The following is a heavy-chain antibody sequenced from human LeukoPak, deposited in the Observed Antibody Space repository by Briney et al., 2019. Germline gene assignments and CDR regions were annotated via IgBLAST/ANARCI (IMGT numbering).Heavy chain of an antibody. CDR3: ARGYSYGGGWGFDY. J-gene: IGHJ4*02. V-gene: IGHV1-2*06. CDR1: AYTFTGYY. D-gene: IGHD5-18*01. Sequence: ASVTVSCTASAYTFTGYYMHWVRQAPGQGLEWMGRINPNSGGTNYAQKFQGRVTMTRDTSISTAYMELSRLRSDDTAVYYCARGYSYGGGWGFDYWGQGTLVTVSS. CDR2: INPNSGGT.